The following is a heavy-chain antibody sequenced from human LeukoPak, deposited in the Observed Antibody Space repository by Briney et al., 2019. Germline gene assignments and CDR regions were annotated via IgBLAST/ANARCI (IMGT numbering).Heavy chain of an antibody. CDR1: GFTFSSYW. V-gene: IGHV3-74*01. D-gene: IGHD5-12*01. Sequence: GGSLRLSCAASGFTFSSYWMHWVRQVPGKGLVWVSRINSDGSSTSYADSVKGRFTISRDNAKNSLYLQMNSLRAEDTAVYYCARANSGYDGWLNDAFDIWGQGTMVTVSS. CDR3: ARANSGYDGWLNDAFDI. J-gene: IGHJ3*02. CDR2: INSDGSST.